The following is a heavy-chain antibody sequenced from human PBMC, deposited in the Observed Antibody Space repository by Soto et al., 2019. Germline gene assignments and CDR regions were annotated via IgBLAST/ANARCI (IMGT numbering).Heavy chain of an antibody. CDR3: ARYFFDSSGYSNWFDS. D-gene: IGHD3-22*01. V-gene: IGHV4-31*03. CDR2: MHYSGSA. CDR1: GGSTSSGAYY. J-gene: IGHJ5*01. Sequence: SETLSLTCTVSGGSTSSGAYYWGWIRQHSGKGLEWIGYMHYSGSAYYNPSLKSRVTISVDTSMNQFSLKLSSVTAADTAMYYCARYFFDSSGYSNWFDSWGQGTLVTVS.